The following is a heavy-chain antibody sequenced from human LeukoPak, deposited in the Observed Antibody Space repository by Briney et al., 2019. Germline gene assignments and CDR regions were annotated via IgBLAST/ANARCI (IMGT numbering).Heavy chain of an antibody. V-gene: IGHV3-7*01. CDR2: IKTDGSEK. CDR1: GFTFSNSW. CDR3: ATYSSRNAREFQS. J-gene: IGHJ1*01. D-gene: IGHD2-2*01. Sequence: GGSLRLSCEASGFTFSNSWMTWVRQTPGKGLEWVANIKTDGSEKYYVDSVRGRFTISRDNAKNSLYLQMNSLRAEDTAVYYCATYSSRNAREFQSWGLGTLVTVSS.